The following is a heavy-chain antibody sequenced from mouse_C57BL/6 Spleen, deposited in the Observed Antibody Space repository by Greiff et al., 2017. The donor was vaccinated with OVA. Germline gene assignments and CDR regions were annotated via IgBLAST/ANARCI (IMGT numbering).Heavy chain of an antibody. V-gene: IGHV1-61*01. Sequence: QVQLKQPGAELVRPGSSVKLSCKASGYTFTSYWMDWVKQRPGQGLEWIGNIYPSDSETHYNQKFKDKATLTVDKSSSTAYMQLSSLTSEDSAVYYCARKDYYGNYEDYWGQGTTLTVSS. J-gene: IGHJ2*01. D-gene: IGHD2-1*01. CDR3: ARKDYYGNYEDY. CDR2: IYPSDSET. CDR1: GYTFTSYW.